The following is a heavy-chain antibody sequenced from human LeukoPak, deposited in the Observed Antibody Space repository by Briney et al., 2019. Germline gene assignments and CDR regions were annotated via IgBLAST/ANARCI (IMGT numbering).Heavy chain of an antibody. CDR1: GYTFTSYG. V-gene: IGHV1-18*01. CDR3: ARRRDILTGYFSYYYYGMDV. J-gene: IGHJ6*02. CDR2: ISAYNGNT. D-gene: IGHD3-9*01. Sequence: ASVKVSCKASGYTFTSYGISWVRQAPGQGLEWMGWISAYNGNTNYAQKLQVRVTMTTDTSTSTAYMELRSLRSDDTAVYYCARRRDILTGYFSYYYYGMDVWGQGTTVTVSS.